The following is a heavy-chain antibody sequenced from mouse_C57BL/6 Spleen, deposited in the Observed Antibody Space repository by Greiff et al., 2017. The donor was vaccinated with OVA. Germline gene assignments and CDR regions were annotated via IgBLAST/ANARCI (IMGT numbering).Heavy chain of an antibody. CDR1: GYTFTSYW. J-gene: IGHJ3*01. Sequence: VQLQQPGAELVKPGASVKLSCKASGYTFTSYWMQWVKQRPGQGLEWIGEIDPSDSYTNYNQKFKGKATLTVDTSSSTAYMQLSSLTSDDSAVYYCAREDSSGTGWFAYWGQGTLVTVSA. CDR2: IDPSDSYT. V-gene: IGHV1-50*01. CDR3: AREDSSGTGWFAY. D-gene: IGHD3-2*02.